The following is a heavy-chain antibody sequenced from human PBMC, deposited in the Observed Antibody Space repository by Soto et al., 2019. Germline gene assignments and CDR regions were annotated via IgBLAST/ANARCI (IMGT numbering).Heavy chain of an antibody. CDR1: GFTFSNSA. V-gene: IGHV3-23*01. D-gene: IGHD3-10*01. CDR2: ISGSGGTI. J-gene: IGHJ4*02. CDR3: AKGVLNFGDY. Sequence: GGSLRLSCAASGFTFSNSAMSWVRQAPGKGLEWVSAISGSGGTIHYADSVKGRFTISRDNSKNTLYLQMSSLRAEDTAIYYCAKGVLNFGDYWGQGTLVTVSS.